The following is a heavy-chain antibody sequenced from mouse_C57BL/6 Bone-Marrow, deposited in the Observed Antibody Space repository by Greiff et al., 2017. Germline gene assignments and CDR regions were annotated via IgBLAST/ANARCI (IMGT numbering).Heavy chain of an antibody. Sequence: QVQLQQSGAELARPGASVKLSCKASGYTFTSYGISWVKQRTGQGLEWIGEIYPRSGNTYYNEKFKGKATLTSDKSSSTAYMELRSLTSEDSAVYFCAREAITAGVDYWGQGTTLTVSS. J-gene: IGHJ2*01. D-gene: IGHD1-1*01. CDR2: IYPRSGNT. CDR1: GYTFTSYG. V-gene: IGHV1-81*01. CDR3: AREAITAGVDY.